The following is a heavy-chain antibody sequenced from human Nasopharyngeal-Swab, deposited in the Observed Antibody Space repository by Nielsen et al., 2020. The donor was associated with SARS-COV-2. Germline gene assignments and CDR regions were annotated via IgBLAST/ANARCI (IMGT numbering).Heavy chain of an antibody. CDR1: GFTFDDYA. Sequence: SLKISCAASGFTFDDYAMHWVRQAPGKGLEWVSGISWNSGSTGYADSVKGRFTISRDSSRNTLYLQMNSLTAEDTAVYYCARVLDGYNGFDYWGQGTLVTVSS. V-gene: IGHV3-9*01. CDR2: ISWNSGST. D-gene: IGHD5-24*01. CDR3: ARVLDGYNGFDY. J-gene: IGHJ4*02.